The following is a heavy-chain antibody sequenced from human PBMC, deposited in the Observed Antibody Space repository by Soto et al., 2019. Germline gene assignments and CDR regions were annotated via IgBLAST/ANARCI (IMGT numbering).Heavy chain of an antibody. CDR3: ARDRPYGQRTGTTYNRDYGMDV. CDR1: GGTFSSYA. D-gene: IGHD1-1*01. J-gene: IGHJ6*02. CDR2: IIPIFGTA. V-gene: IGHV1-69*13. Sequence: SLKVSCKASGGTFSSYAISWVRQAPGQGLEWMGGIIPIFGTANYAQKFQGRVTITADESTSTAYMELSSLRSEDTAVYYCARDRPYGQRTGTTYNRDYGMDVWGQGTTVTRLL.